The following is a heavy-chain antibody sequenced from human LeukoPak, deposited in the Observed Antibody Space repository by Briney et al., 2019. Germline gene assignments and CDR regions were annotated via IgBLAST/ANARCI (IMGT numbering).Heavy chain of an antibody. V-gene: IGHV4-30-4*01. CDR3: ARGARREYGGNFLALYYYYGMDV. Sequence: SETLSLTCTVSGGSISSGDYYWSWIRQPPGKGLEWIGYIYYSGSTYYNPSLKSRVTISVDTSKNQFSLKLSSVTAADTAVYYCARGARREYGGNFLALYYYYGMDVWGQGTTVTVSS. CDR2: IYYSGST. J-gene: IGHJ6*02. CDR1: GGSISSGDYY. D-gene: IGHD4-23*01.